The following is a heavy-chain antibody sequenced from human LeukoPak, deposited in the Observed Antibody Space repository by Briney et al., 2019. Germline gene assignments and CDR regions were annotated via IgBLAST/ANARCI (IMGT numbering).Heavy chain of an antibody. V-gene: IGHV3-23*01. Sequence: GSLRLSCAASGFTFSSYAMSWVRQAPGKGLEWVSAISGSGGSTYYADSVKGRFTISRDNSKNTLYLQMNSLRAEDTAVYYCAKDGCSSTSCYSIDYWGQGTLVTVSS. CDR3: AKDGCSSTSCYSIDY. CDR1: GFTFSSYA. J-gene: IGHJ4*02. D-gene: IGHD2-2*01. CDR2: ISGSGGST.